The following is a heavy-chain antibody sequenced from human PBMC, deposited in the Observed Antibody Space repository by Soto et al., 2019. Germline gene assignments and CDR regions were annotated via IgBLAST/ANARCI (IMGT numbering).Heavy chain of an antibody. Sequence: HPGGSLRLSCAASGFTFSSYWMHWVRQAPGKGLLWVSRINSDGSSTSYADSVKGRFTISRDNAKNTLYLQMNSLRAEDTAVYYCARGPRYYDFWSGPPLSMDVWGQGTTVTVSS. CDR1: GFTFSSYW. J-gene: IGHJ6*02. CDR3: ARGPRYYDFWSGPPLSMDV. V-gene: IGHV3-74*01. CDR2: INSDGSST. D-gene: IGHD3-3*01.